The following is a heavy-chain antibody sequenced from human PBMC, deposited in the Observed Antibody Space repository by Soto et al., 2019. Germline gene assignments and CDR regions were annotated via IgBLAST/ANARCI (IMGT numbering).Heavy chain of an antibody. V-gene: IGHV4-4*07. CDR3: ERDGSGYDTRGYHLYDAFDI. CDR1: GGSVSSHD. J-gene: IGHJ3*02. Sequence: SETLSLTCTVSGGSVSSHDCSWIRQAAWKGLEWIGRLYSTGSTNYNPSLRSRVTMSVGTSRNQLSLTLTSVTAADTAVYYCERDGSGYDTRGYHLYDAFDIWGQWTMVTVSS. CDR2: LYSTGST. D-gene: IGHD3-22*01.